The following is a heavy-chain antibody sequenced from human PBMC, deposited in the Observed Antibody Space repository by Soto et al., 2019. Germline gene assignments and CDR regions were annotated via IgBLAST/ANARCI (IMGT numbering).Heavy chain of an antibody. V-gene: IGHV2-5*02. CDR1: GFSLSTTRVG. D-gene: IGHD6-19*01. CDR2: IYWDDDK. CDR3: AHIVVDGLGYYSDY. J-gene: IGHJ4*02. Sequence: ESGPTLVNPTQTLTLTCSFSGFSLSTTRVGVGWIRQPPGEALEWLALIYWDDDKRYSPSLKTRLTITKDSPKNRVVLTMSDMDPVDTATYYCAHIVVDGLGYYSDYWGQGTLVTVSS.